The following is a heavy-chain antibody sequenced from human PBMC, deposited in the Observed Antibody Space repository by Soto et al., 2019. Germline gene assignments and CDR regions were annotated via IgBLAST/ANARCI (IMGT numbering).Heavy chain of an antibody. D-gene: IGHD4-17*01. V-gene: IGHV1-8*01. CDR2: MNPNSGNT. CDR3: ARGRSFVYGLYYGLDG. Sequence: GVSVQVSCKASGYPFTSYDINWVRQATGQGLEWMGWMNPNSGNTGYAQKFQGRVTMTRNTSISTAYMELSSLRSEDTAVYYCARGRSFVYGLYYGLDGWGHGTRVTFSS. CDR1: GYPFTSYD. J-gene: IGHJ6*02.